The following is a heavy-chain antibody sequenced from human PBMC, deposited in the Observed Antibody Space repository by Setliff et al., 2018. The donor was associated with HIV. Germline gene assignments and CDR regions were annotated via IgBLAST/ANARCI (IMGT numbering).Heavy chain of an antibody. CDR1: GGSFSGYY. Sequence: SETLSLTCAVYGGSFSGYYWSWIRQPPGKGLEWIGEINHSGSTYYNPSLQSRVIISVDTSNNQISLKLTSVTAADTAVYYCTIPASSLAPNWGRGTQVTVSS. J-gene: IGHJ4*02. V-gene: IGHV4-34*01. CDR2: INHSGST. CDR3: TIPASSLAPN.